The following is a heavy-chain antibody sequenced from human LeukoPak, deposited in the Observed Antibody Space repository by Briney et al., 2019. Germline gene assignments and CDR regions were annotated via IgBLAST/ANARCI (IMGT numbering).Heavy chain of an antibody. CDR2: IYYSGST. CDR1: GGSISSGGYY. CDR3: ASGPLQLERRRRNWFDP. D-gene: IGHD1-1*01. J-gene: IGHJ5*02. V-gene: IGHV4-31*03. Sequence: QPSETLSLTCTVSGGSISSGGYYWSWIRQQPGKGLEWIGYIYYSGSTYYNPSLKSRVTISVDTSKNQFSLKLSSVTAADTAVYYCASGPLQLERRRRNWFDPWGQGTLVTVSS.